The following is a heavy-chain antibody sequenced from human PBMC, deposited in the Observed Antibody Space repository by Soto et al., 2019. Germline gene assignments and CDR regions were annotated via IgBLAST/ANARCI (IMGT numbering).Heavy chain of an antibody. Sequence: QVQLVESGGGLVKPGGSLRLSCAASGFTFSDYYMSWIRQAPGKGLEWVSYISSSGSTIYYADSVKGRFTISRDNAKNSXXLQMNSLRADDTAVYYCARDHYSNWAEDYYYGMDVWGQGTTVTVSS. CDR2: ISSSGSTI. J-gene: IGHJ6*02. V-gene: IGHV3-11*01. CDR3: ARDHYSNWAEDYYYGMDV. D-gene: IGHD4-4*01. CDR1: GFTFSDYY.